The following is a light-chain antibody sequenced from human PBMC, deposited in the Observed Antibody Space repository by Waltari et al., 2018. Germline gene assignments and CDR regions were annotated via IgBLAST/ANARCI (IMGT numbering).Light chain of an antibody. CDR2: GNS. CDR3: QSYDSSRSGWV. Sequence: QSVLTQPPSVSGAPGQRVTISCTGSSPNIGAGYDVHWYQQLPGTAPNLLIYGNSNRPTGVPDRFSGSKSGTSASLAITGLQAEDEADYYCQSYDSSRSGWVFGGGTKLTVL. V-gene: IGLV1-40*01. J-gene: IGLJ3*02. CDR1: SPNIGAGYD.